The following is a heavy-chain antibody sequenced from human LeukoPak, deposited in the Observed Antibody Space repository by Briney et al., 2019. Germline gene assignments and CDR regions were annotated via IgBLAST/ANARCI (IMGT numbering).Heavy chain of an antibody. V-gene: IGHV1-18*01. Sequence: ASVKVSCKASGYTFTSYGISWVRQAPGQGLEGMGWISAYNGNTNYAPKLQGRVTMTTDTSTSTAYMELRSLRSDDAAVYYCARGGYYDFWSGTSDYYYGMDALVQGTTVTVSS. J-gene: IGHJ6*02. CDR2: ISAYNGNT. D-gene: IGHD3-3*01. CDR3: ARGGYYDFWSGTSDYYYGMDA. CDR1: GYTFTSYG.